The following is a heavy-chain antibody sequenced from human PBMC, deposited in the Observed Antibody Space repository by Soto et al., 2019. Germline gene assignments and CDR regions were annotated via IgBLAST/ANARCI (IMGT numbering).Heavy chain of an antibody. J-gene: IGHJ4*02. CDR2: TYYRSKWYN. CDR3: ARGSPFSSSPRFDY. Sequence: SQTLSLTCAISRDSVSSNSAALNLIRQSPSRGLEWLGRTYYRSKWYNDYAVSVKSRITINPDTSKNQFSLQLNSVTPEDTAVYYRARGSPFSSSPRFDYWGQGTLVTVSS. CDR1: RDSVSSNSAA. V-gene: IGHV6-1*01. D-gene: IGHD6-6*01.